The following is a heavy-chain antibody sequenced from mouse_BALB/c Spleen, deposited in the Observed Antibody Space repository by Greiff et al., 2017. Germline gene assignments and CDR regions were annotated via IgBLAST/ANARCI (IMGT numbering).Heavy chain of an antibody. CDR2: ISSGSSTI. CDR1: GFTFSSFG. CDR3: ARSVYRYGGDY. D-gene: IGHD2-14*01. J-gene: IGHJ4*01. Sequence: EVQLVESGGGLVQPGGSRKLSCAASGFTFSSFGMHWVRQAPEKGLEWVAYISSGSSTIYYADTVKGRFTISRDNPKNTLFLQMTSLRSEDTAMYYCARSVYRYGGDYWGQGTSVTVSS. V-gene: IGHV5-17*02.